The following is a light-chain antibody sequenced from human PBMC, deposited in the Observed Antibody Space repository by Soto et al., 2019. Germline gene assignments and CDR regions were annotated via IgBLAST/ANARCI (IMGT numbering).Light chain of an antibody. CDR3: QQRSNWT. Sequence: ETVLTQSPGSLSLSPGERATLSCRASQIVTSSYLAWYQQKPGQAPRLLIYDASNRATGIPARFSGSGSGTDFTLTISSLEPEDFAVYYCQQRSNWTFGQGTKVDIK. V-gene: IGKV3-11*01. J-gene: IGKJ1*01. CDR1: QIVTSSY. CDR2: DAS.